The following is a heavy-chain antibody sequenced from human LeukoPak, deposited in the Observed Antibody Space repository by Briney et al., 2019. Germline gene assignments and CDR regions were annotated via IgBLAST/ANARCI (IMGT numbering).Heavy chain of an antibody. Sequence: GGSLRLSCAASGFTFSSYAMHWVRQAPGKGLEWVAVISYDGSNKYYADSVKGRFTISRDNSKNTLYLQMNSLRAEDTAVYYCARRYCTNGVRYGMDVWGQGTTVTVSS. CDR3: ARRYCTNGVRYGMDV. J-gene: IGHJ6*02. V-gene: IGHV3-30*04. CDR2: ISYDGSNK. CDR1: GFTFSSYA. D-gene: IGHD2-8*01.